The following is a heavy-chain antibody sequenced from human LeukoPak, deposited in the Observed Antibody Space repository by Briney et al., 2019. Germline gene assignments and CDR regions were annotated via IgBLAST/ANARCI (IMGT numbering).Heavy chain of an antibody. V-gene: IGHV4-39*07. Sequence: SETLSLTCTVSGDSISNSSCYWGWIRQPPGKGLEWIGSIYYSGSTYYKPSLKSRVTISVDTSKNQLSLKLNSVTAADTAVYYCARGGYDILFDYWGQGTLVTVSS. CDR3: ARGGYDILFDY. J-gene: IGHJ4*02. CDR2: IYYSGST. D-gene: IGHD3-9*01. CDR1: GDSISNSSCY.